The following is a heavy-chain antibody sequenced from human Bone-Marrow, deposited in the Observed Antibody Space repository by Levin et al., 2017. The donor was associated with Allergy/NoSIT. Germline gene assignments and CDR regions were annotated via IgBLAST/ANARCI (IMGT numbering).Heavy chain of an antibody. D-gene: IGHD3-22*01. V-gene: IGHV3-21*01. CDR3: ASWAMYHYDRSAFDYFYYAMDG. CDR1: GILFSSYD. CDR2: ISAGGNYI. J-gene: IGHJ6*02. Sequence: SCAASGILFSSYDMNWVRQAPGKGLEWVSSISAGGNYIYYADSVKGRFTISRDNAKNSLFLQMNSLRAEDTAVYYCASWAMYHYDRSAFDYFYYAMDGWGQGTTVTVSS.